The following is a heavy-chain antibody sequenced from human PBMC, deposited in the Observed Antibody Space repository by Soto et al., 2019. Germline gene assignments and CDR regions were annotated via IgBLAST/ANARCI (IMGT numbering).Heavy chain of an antibody. CDR1: GYTFTSFG. CDR2: ISAYSGNR. Sequence: QVQLVQSGAEVKKPGASLKLSCNTSGYTFTSFGISWLRQAPRQRLEWLGWISAYSGNRDYAQKPQGRVTMSIAPTTSTGYMELRSLRFDDTAVYYCARVGQYCTGASCFDYWGQGTLVTVSS. V-gene: IGHV1-18*01. J-gene: IGHJ4*02. D-gene: IGHD2-8*02. CDR3: ARVGQYCTGASCFDY.